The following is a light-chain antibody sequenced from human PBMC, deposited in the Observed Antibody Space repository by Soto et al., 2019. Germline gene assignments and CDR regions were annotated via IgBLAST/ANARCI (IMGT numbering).Light chain of an antibody. J-gene: IGKJ2*01. CDR2: KAS. V-gene: IGKV1-5*03. Sequence: DIQMTQSPSTLSGSVGDRVTITCLASQTISSWLAWYQQKPGKAPKLLIYKASSLESGVPSRFSGSGSGTEFTLTISSLQPDDFATYYCQQYNSYSYTFGQGTKVDIK. CDR3: QQYNSYSYT. CDR1: QTISSW.